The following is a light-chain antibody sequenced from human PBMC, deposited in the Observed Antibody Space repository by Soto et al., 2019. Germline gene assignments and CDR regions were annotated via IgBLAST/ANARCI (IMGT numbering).Light chain of an antibody. Sequence: EVVLTQSPGTLSLSPGERATLSCRASQSVAANYLAWYQQKRGQAPRLLIYGASSRATGIPDRFSGSGSGTDFTLTISSLQPEDVAAYYCQKYNSAPLTFGGGTKVDIK. V-gene: IGKV3-20*01. J-gene: IGKJ4*01. CDR2: GAS. CDR1: QSVAANY. CDR3: QKYNSAPLT.